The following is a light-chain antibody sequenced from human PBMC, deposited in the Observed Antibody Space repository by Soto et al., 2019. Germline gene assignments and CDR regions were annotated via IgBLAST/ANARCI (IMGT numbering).Light chain of an antibody. CDR1: SSEIGGYNY. J-gene: IGLJ1*01. V-gene: IGLV2-14*01. CDR3: SSYTSSSTYV. CDR2: DVS. Sequence: QSALTQPASVSGSPGQSITISCTGTSSEIGGYNYVSWYQQHPGKAPKLMIYDVSNRPSGVSNRFTGSKSGNTASMTFSGLQAEDEADYYCSSYTSSSTYVFGTGTKVTVL.